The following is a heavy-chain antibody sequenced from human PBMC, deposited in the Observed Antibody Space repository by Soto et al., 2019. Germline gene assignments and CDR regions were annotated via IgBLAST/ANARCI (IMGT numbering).Heavy chain of an antibody. J-gene: IGHJ4*02. CDR2: IKQDGSEK. V-gene: IGHV3-7*05. D-gene: IGHD2-2*01. CDR1: GFTFSSYW. Sequence: GGSLRLSCAASGFTFSSYWMSWVRQAPGKGLEWVANIKQDGSEKYYVDSVKGRFTISRDNAKNSLYLQMNSLRAEDTAVYYCAKDFLSSTWTPVFDYWGQGTLVTVSS. CDR3: AKDFLSSTWTPVFDY.